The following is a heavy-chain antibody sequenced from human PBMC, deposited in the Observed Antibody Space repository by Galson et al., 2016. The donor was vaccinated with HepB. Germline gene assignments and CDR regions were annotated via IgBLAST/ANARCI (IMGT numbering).Heavy chain of an antibody. Sequence: SLRLSCAGSGFTFSRYNMNWVRQAPGKGLEWLADISISGSTVYYADSVKGRFTISRDNDKNSVYLQMNRLRAEDTAVYYCARPVDSRGDPFNYWGQGAMVTVSS. CDR2: ISISGSTV. J-gene: IGHJ4*02. V-gene: IGHV3-48*03. CDR1: GFTFSRYN. D-gene: IGHD5-12*01. CDR3: ARPVDSRGDPFNY.